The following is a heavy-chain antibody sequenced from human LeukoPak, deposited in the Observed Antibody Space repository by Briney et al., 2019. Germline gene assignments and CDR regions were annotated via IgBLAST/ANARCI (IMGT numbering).Heavy chain of an antibody. D-gene: IGHD5-12*01. CDR1: GYTFTGYY. CDR3: ARDAGSGYDPNYDY. Sequence: ASVKVSCRASGYTFTGYYMHWVRQAPGQGLEWMGWINPNSGGTNYAQKFQGRVTMTRDTSISTAYMELSRLRSDDTAVYYCARDAGSGYDPNYDYWGQGTLVTVSS. J-gene: IGHJ4*02. CDR2: INPNSGGT. V-gene: IGHV1-2*02.